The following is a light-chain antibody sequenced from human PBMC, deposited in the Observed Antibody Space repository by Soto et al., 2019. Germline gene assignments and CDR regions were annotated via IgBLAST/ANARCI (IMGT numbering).Light chain of an antibody. CDR3: RSYTSRSTPV. V-gene: IGLV2-14*03. J-gene: IGLJ2*01. CDR2: EVS. CDR1: TSDVGTYKY. Sequence: QSVLTQPASLSGSPGQSITISCTGTTSDVGTYKYVSWYQQHPGKAPKLIIYEVSKRPSGGSNRFSGSKSGNTASLTISGQHAEDEDDYYCRSYTSRSTPVFGGGTKLTVL.